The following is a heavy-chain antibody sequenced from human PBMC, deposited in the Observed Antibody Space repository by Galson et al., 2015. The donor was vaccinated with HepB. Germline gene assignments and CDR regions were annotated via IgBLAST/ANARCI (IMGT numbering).Heavy chain of an antibody. V-gene: IGHV1-18*01. CDR2: ISDYNGNT. CDR1: GYTFSTYG. D-gene: IGHD3-22*01. Sequence: SVKVSCKASGYTFSTYGVSWVRQAPGQGPEWMGWISDYNGNTNYAQKVQGRVTMTTDTSTNTAYMELRRLRSDDTAVYYCARSGDGWIDYDSTGYYFDDWGQGTLVTVSS. CDR3: ARSGDGWIDYDSTGYYFDD. J-gene: IGHJ4*02.